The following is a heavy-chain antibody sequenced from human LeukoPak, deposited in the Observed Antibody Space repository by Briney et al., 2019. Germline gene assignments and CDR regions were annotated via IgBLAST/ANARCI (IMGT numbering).Heavy chain of an antibody. CDR3: ARDQEGGSYGLD. D-gene: IGHD2-15*01. J-gene: IGHJ4*02. CDR1: GYTFTGYY. CDR2: INPNSGGT. Sequence: ASVKVSCKASGYTFTGYYMHWVRQAPGRGLEWMGWINPNSGGTNYAQKFQGRVTMTRDTSISTAYMELSRLRSDDTAVYYCARDQEGGSYGLDWGQGTLVTVSS. V-gene: IGHV1-2*02.